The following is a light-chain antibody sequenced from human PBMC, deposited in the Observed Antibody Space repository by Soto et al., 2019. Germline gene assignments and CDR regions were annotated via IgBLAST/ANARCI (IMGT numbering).Light chain of an antibody. J-gene: IGKJ5*01. CDR2: GAS. V-gene: IGKV3-15*01. CDR3: QQYNDRPPIT. Sequence: EIVMTQSPATLSVSPGERATLSCRASQSVSNSLAWYQQKPGQAPRLLIYGASTRATGIPARFSGSGSGTEFTLTISGLQSEDFAVYYCQQYNDRPPITFGQGTRLEIK. CDR1: QSVSNS.